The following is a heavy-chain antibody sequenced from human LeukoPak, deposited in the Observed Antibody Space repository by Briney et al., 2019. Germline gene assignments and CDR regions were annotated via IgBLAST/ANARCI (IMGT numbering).Heavy chain of an antibody. J-gene: IGHJ4*02. Sequence: QPGRSLRLSCAASGFTFSNYGMHWVRQAPGKGLEWVAVISFDGSNKYYSDSVKGRFTISRDSSKNTLYLQMNSLRAADTAVYYCARGSGYSYAFTGRERTKSRLDYWGQGTLVTVSS. V-gene: IGHV3-30*03. D-gene: IGHD5-18*01. CDR1: GFTFSNYG. CDR2: ISFDGSNK. CDR3: ARGSGYSYAFTGRERTKSRLDY.